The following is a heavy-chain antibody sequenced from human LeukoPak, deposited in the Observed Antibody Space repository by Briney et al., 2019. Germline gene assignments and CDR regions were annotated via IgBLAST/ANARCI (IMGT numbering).Heavy chain of an antibody. Sequence: ETLSLTCTVSGGSISSGGYYWSWVRQAPGKGLEWVSAISGSGGSTYYADSVKGRFTISRDNSKNTLYLQMNSLRAEDTAVYYCAKDLRLLSGYYFDYWGQGTLVTVSS. CDR3: AKDLRLLSGYYFDY. CDR2: ISGSGGST. D-gene: IGHD2-15*01. V-gene: IGHV3-23*01. J-gene: IGHJ4*02. CDR1: GGSISSGGYY.